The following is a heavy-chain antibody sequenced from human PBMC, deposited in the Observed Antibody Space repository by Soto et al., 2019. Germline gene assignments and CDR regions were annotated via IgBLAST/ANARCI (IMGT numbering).Heavy chain of an antibody. V-gene: IGHV3-23*01. Sequence: EVQLLESGGGLVQPGGSLRLSCTASEFTFSNYAMSWVRQAPGEGLEWVSAISASCAATYYVDSVKGRFTISRDNPKNTLYVQMNSLRAEDTGVYYCARCGVLSTTSGGWCNWFDPWGQGTLVTGSS. D-gene: IGHD2-21*01. J-gene: IGHJ5*02. CDR1: EFTFSNYA. CDR2: ISASCAAT. CDR3: ARCGVLSTTSGGWCNWFDP.